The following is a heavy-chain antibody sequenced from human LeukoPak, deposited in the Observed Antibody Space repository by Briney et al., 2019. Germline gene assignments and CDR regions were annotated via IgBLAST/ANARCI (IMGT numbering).Heavy chain of an antibody. Sequence: TSETLSLTCTVSGGSISSYYWSWIRQPAGKGLEWIGRIYTSGSTNYNPSLKSRVTISVDTSKNQFSLKLSSVTAADTAVYYCARGSRLTKPYYYYYYMDVWGKGTTVTVSS. CDR3: ARGSRLTKPYYYYYYMDV. J-gene: IGHJ6*03. CDR1: GGSISSYY. D-gene: IGHD2-8*01. V-gene: IGHV4-4*07. CDR2: IYTSGST.